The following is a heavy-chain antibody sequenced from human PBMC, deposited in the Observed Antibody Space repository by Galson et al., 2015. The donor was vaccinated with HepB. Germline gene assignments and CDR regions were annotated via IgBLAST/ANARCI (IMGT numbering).Heavy chain of an antibody. CDR3: ARGLGTLGMWYSSGWNYYYGMDV. D-gene: IGHD6-19*01. J-gene: IGHJ6*02. V-gene: IGHV1-18*01. CDR1: GYTFTSYG. CDR2: ISAYNGNT. Sequence: SVKVSCKASGYTFTSYGISWVRQAPGQGLEWMGWISAYNGNTNYAQKLQGRVTMTTDTSTSTAYMELRSLRSDDTAVYYCARGLGTLGMWYSSGWNYYYGMDVWGQGTTVTVSS.